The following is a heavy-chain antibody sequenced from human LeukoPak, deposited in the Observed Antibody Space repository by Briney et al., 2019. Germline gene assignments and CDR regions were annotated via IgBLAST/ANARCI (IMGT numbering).Heavy chain of an antibody. V-gene: IGHV4-39*01. CDR1: GGSISSSSYY. D-gene: IGHD3-3*01. CDR3: ARRNTGYYDFWSGYHTLNWFDP. Sequence: PSETLSLTCTVSGGSISSSSYYWGWIRPPPGKGLEWVGRIYYSGRTYYDPSLKSRVTISVDTSKNQFSLKLSSVTAADTAVYYCARRNTGYYDFWSGYHTLNWFDPWGQGTLVTVSS. CDR2: IYYSGRT. J-gene: IGHJ5*02.